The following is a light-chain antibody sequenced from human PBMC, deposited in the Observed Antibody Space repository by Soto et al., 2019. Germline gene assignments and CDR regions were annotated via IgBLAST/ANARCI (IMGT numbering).Light chain of an antibody. V-gene: IGKV1-9*01. CDR1: QGISSY. J-gene: IGKJ2*01. CDR3: LQDYTYPYT. CDR2: AAS. Sequence: DMRLTQSSSFLSASLGDRVTITCRASQGISSYLAWYQQKSGKAPKLLIYAASTLQSGVPSRFSGSRYGTQFTLTISRLQPEDFATYYCLQDYTYPYTFGQGTRLEIK.